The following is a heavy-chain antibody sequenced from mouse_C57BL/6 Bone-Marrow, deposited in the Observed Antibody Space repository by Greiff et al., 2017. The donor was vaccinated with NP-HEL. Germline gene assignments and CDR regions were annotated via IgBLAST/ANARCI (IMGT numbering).Heavy chain of an antibody. V-gene: IGHV2-2*01. CDR1: GFSLTSYG. J-gene: IGHJ4*01. CDR3: ARRGVHYAMDY. CDR2: IWSGGST. Sequence: VQLQQSGPGLVQPSQSLSITCTVSGFSLTSYGVHWVRQSPGKGLEWLGVIWSGGSTDYNAAFISRLSISKDNSKSQVFFKMNSLQADDTAIYYCARRGVHYAMDYWGQGTSVTVSS.